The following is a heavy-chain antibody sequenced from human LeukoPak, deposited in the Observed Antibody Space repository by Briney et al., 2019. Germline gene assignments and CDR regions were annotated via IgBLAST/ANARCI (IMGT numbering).Heavy chain of an antibody. V-gene: IGHV4-34*01. Sequence: PSETLSLTCAVYGGSFSGYYWSWIRQPPGKGLEWIGEINHSGSTNYNPSLKSRVTISVDTSKNQFSLKLSSVTAADTAVYYCATLIGYSNWFDPWGQGTLVTVSS. D-gene: IGHD1-26*01. CDR2: INHSGST. CDR3: ATLIGYSNWFDP. CDR1: GGSFSGYY. J-gene: IGHJ5*02.